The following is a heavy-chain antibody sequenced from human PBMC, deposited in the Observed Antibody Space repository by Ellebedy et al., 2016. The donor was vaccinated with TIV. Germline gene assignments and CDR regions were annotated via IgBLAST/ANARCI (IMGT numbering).Heavy chain of an antibody. V-gene: IGHV3-23*01. CDR3: AKLGGVLSWYADY. D-gene: IGHD6-13*01. J-gene: IGHJ4*02. CDR2: ISNGGDTT. CDR1: GFTFGCCA. Sequence: GESLKISCAASGFTFGCCAMSWVRQAPGKGLEWVSGISNGGDTTYADSVKGRFTISRDNSKNTLYLQMNSLRADDTAMYYCAKLGGVLSWYADYWGLGTLVTVSP.